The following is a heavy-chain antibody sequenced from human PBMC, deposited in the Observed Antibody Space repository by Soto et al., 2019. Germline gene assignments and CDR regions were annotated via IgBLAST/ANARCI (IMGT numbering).Heavy chain of an antibody. CDR3: ARDLRLDDFWSGYYTGWFDP. Sequence: SETLSLTCTVSGGSISSSSYYWGWIRQPPGKGLEWIGSIYYSGSTYYNPSLKSRVTISVDTSKNQFSLKLSSVTAADTAVYYCARDLRLDDFWSGYYTGWFDPWGQGTLVTVSS. CDR1: GGSISSSSYY. CDR2: IYYSGST. D-gene: IGHD3-3*01. V-gene: IGHV4-39*07. J-gene: IGHJ5*02.